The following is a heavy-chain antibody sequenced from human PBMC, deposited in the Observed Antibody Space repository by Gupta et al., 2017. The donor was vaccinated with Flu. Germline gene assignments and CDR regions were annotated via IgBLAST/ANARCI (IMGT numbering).Heavy chain of an antibody. CDR1: GYTLPELS. CDR3: AAWLNYYDSSGYYSFDY. CDR2: FDPEDGET. V-gene: IGHV1-24*01. Sequence: QVQLVQSGAEVKKPGASVKVSGKVSGYTLPELSMHWVRQAPGKGLEWMGGFDPEDGETIYAQKFQGRVTMTEDTSTDTAYMELSSLRSEDTAVYYCAAWLNYYDSSGYYSFDYWGQGTLVTDSS. J-gene: IGHJ4*02. D-gene: IGHD3-22*01.